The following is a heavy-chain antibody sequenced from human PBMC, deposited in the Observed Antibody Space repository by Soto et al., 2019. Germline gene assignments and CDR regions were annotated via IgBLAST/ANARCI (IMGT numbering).Heavy chain of an antibody. CDR3: ARDSEDIVVVGYGS. Sequence: PLQTRSLTCVSSWYSVSCNSAAWNWIRQSPSRGLEWLGRTHSRSKWYNDYAVSVKSRITINPDTSKNRFSLQLNSVTPEDTAVQDCARDSEDIVVVGYGSWGQGPLVTVSS. J-gene: IGHJ5*02. V-gene: IGHV6-1*01. D-gene: IGHD2-15*01. CDR1: WYSVSCNSAA. CDR2: THSRSKWYN.